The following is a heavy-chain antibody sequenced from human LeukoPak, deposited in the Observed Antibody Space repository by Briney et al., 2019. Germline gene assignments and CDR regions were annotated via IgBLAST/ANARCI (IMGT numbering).Heavy chain of an antibody. CDR3: ARGQRFLEWLFNTYFDY. CDR1: GYTFTSYA. Sequence: GASVKVSCKASGYTFTSYAMHWVRQAPGQRLEWMGWINAGNGNTKYSQKFQGRVTITRDTSASTAYVELSSLRSEDTAVYYCARGQRFLEWLFNTYFDYWGQGTLVTVSS. CDR2: INAGNGNT. J-gene: IGHJ4*02. V-gene: IGHV1-3*01. D-gene: IGHD3-3*01.